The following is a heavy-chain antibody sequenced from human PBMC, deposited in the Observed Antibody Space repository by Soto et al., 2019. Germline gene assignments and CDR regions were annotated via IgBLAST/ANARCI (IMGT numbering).Heavy chain of an antibody. D-gene: IGHD4-17*01. CDR1: GFSLSTSGMC. CDR2: INWDGDK. Sequence: SGPTLVNPTQTLTLTCTFIGFSLSTSGMCVSWIRQPPGKALECLALINWDGDKYYSPSLKTRLSISADTSKNRVVLTLTNMDPADTATYYCARTSGYGGNPFDYWGQGALVTVSS. CDR3: ARTSGYGGNPFDY. V-gene: IGHV2-70*01. J-gene: IGHJ4*02.